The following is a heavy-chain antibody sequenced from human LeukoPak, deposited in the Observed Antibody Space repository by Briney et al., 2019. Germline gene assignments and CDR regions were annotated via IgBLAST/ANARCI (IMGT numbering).Heavy chain of an antibody. CDR3: ARDGYSSSYRQEFYYYMDV. CDR2: IKQDGSEK. D-gene: IGHD6-13*01. Sequence: GGSLRLSCAASVFTFNIYWMSWVRHATGRGLEWVANIKQDGSEKLCVDSVRRRFTISRDNAKNSLYLQMNSLRAEDTAVYYCARDGYSSSYRQEFYYYMDVWGEGTTVTVSS. CDR1: VFTFNIYW. J-gene: IGHJ6*03. V-gene: IGHV3-7*01.